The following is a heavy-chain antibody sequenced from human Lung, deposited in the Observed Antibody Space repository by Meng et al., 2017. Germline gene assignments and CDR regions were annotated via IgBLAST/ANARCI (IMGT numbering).Heavy chain of an antibody. CDR1: VGSISSGTYY. D-gene: IGHD3-22*01. CDR2: IQYSGST. CDR3: ARYVFDSSSLYSNWFDP. J-gene: IGHJ5*02. Sequence: QVQLQESGPGLVKPSQTLSLTCTVSVGSISSGTYYWGWIRQLPGKGLEWIAYIQYSGSTYYSPSLKSRVTISVDTSKNQLSLKLSSMTAADTAVYYCARYVFDSSSLYSNWFDPWGQGTLVTVSS. V-gene: IGHV4-31*03.